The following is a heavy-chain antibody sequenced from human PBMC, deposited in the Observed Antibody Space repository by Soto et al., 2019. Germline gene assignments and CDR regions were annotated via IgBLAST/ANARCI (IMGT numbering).Heavy chain of an antibody. D-gene: IGHD3-3*01. CDR1: GFSFGSYA. CDR2: IRGSDGKT. Sequence: GGSLRLSCAASGFSFGSYALSWVRQAPGKGLEWVSTIRGSDGKTFYADSVKGRFSISRDTSQSTLYLQMNSLRADDTAMYYCARWSYLDYWGQGTRVTVSS. J-gene: IGHJ4*02. CDR3: ARWSYLDY. V-gene: IGHV3-23*01.